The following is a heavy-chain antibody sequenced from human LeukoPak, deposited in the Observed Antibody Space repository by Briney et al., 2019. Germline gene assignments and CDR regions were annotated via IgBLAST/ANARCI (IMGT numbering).Heavy chain of an antibody. V-gene: IGHV1-69*13. CDR1: GGTFRSYA. CDR3: ARVAQMPRLFDY. CDR2: IIPIFGTA. J-gene: IGHJ4*02. Sequence: SVKVSCKASGGTFRSYAISWVRQAPGQGLEWMGGIIPIFGTANYAQKFQGRVTITADESTSTAYMELSSLRSEDTAVYYCARVAQMPRLFDYWGQGTLVTVSS. D-gene: IGHD2-2*01.